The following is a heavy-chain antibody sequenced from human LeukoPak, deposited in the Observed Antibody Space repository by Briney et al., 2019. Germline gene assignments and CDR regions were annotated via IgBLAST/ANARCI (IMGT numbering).Heavy chain of an antibody. CDR3: ARNRLQTAHNWFDP. CDR2: IYHSGST. J-gene: IGHJ5*02. D-gene: IGHD2-21*02. CDR1: GCSISSGAYS. Sequence: SETLSLTCAVSGCSISSGAYSWSWIRQPPGKGLEWIEYIYHSGSTYYNPSLKSRVTISVDRSKNQFSLKPSSVTAADTAVYYCARNRLQTAHNWFDPWGQGTLVTVSS. V-gene: IGHV4-30-2*01.